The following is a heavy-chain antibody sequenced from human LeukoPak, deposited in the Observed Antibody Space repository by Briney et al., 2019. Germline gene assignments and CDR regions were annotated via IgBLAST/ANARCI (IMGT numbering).Heavy chain of an antibody. V-gene: IGHV4-4*02. J-gene: IGHJ4*02. CDR2: IYHSGST. D-gene: IGHD1-26*01. Sequence: PSETLSLTCAVSGGSISSSNWWSWVRQPPGKGLEWIGEIYHSGSTNYNPSLKSRVTISVDKSKNQFSLKLSSVTAADTAVYYCASRGRGEPLESFDYWGQGTLVTVSS. CDR1: GGSISSSNW. CDR3: ASRGRGEPLESFDY.